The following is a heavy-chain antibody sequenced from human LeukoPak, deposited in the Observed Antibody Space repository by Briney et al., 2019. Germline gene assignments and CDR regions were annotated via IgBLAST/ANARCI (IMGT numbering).Heavy chain of an antibody. CDR3: AREDGFCSGGSCYQH. J-gene: IGHJ1*01. CDR1: GFTFDDYG. D-gene: IGHD2-15*01. CDR2: INWNGVST. Sequence: PGGSLRLSCAASGFTFDDYGMSWVRQAPGRGLEWDSFINWNGVSTDYADSVKGRFTISRDNAKNSLYLQMSSLRVEDTALYYCAREDGFCSGGSCYQHWGQGTLVTVSS. V-gene: IGHV3-20*04.